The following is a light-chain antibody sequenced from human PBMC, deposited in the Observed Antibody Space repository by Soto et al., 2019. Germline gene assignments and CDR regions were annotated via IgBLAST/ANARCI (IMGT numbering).Light chain of an antibody. Sequence: AIQMAQSPSSLSASVGDRVTITCRASQGIGNDVGWFQQKPGKAPKLLIYAAATLQSGVPSRFSGSRSGTDFTLTISILQAEDFATYYCLQDHNYPLTFGGGTKVEIK. V-gene: IGKV1-6*02. CDR3: LQDHNYPLT. J-gene: IGKJ4*01. CDR1: QGIGND. CDR2: AAA.